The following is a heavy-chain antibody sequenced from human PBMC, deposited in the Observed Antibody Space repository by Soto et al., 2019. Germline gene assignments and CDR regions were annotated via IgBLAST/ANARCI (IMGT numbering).Heavy chain of an antibody. D-gene: IGHD4-4*01. V-gene: IGHV3-21*01. J-gene: IGHJ5*02. Sequence: GGSLSLSCAVSGFTFSNYNMNWVRQAPGKGLEWVSSISGSSSFLYYADSVKGRFTISRDNAKNSLYLQMNSLRPEDTAVYYCAREPLTTSNWFDPWGQGTLVTVSS. CDR3: AREPLTTSNWFDP. CDR2: ISGSSSFL. CDR1: GFTFSNYN.